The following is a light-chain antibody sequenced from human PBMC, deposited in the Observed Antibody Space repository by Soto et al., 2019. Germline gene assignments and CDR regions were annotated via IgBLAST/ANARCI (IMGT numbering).Light chain of an antibody. J-gene: IGKJ4*01. Sequence: EIVMTQSPATLSVSPGERVTLHCRASQSVTSNLAWYQHKPGQAPRLLIFEASTRATGVPARFSGSGSGTHFTLTINSLEPEDFAVYYCQQRGNWPPLTFGGGTKVDIK. CDR1: QSVTSN. V-gene: IGKV3-11*01. CDR3: QQRGNWPPLT. CDR2: EAS.